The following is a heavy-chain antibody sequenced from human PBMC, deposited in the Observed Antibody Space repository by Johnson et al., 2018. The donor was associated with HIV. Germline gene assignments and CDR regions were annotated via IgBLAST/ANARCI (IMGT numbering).Heavy chain of an antibody. J-gene: IGHJ3*02. CDR1: GFIFDDYG. V-gene: IGHV3-20*04. D-gene: IGHD2-15*01. Sequence: EVQLVESGGGVVRPGGSLRLSCEASGFIFDDYGMSWVRQAPGKGLEWVSGINWNGGSTGYADSVTGRFTISRDNAKNSLYLQMNSLRAEDTALYYCARGIVLVVGATRGDGFDIWGQGTMVTVSS. CDR2: INWNGGST. CDR3: ARGIVLVVGATRGDGFDI.